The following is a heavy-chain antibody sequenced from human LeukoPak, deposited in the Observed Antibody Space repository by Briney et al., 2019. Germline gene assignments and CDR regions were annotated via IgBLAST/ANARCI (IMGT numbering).Heavy chain of an antibody. Sequence: PSGTLSLTCAVSGGSISSSNWWSWVRQPPGKGLEWIGEIYHSGSTNYNPSLKSRVTISVDKSKNQFSLKLSSVTAADTAVYYCASGSYDYVWGSYAFDYWGQGTLVTVSS. CDR2: IYHSGST. CDR1: GGSISSSNW. CDR3: ASGSYDYVWGSYAFDY. J-gene: IGHJ4*02. V-gene: IGHV4-4*02. D-gene: IGHD3-16*01.